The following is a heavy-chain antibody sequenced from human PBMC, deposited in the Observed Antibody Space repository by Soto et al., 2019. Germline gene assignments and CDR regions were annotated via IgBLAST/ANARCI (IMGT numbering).Heavy chain of an antibody. V-gene: IGHV4-39*01. D-gene: IGHD3-22*01. Sequence: SETLSLTCTVSGGSISSSSYYWGWIRQPPGKGLEWIGSIYYSGSTYYNPSLKSRVTISVDTSKNQFSLKLSSVTAADTAVYYCASLRVYYDDSSGYSRFFGYWGQGTLVTVSS. J-gene: IGHJ4*02. CDR1: GGSISSSSYY. CDR2: IYYSGST. CDR3: ASLRVYYDDSSGYSRFFGY.